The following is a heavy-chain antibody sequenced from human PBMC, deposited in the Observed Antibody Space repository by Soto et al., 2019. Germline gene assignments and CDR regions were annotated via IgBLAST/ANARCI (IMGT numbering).Heavy chain of an antibody. D-gene: IGHD2-15*01. CDR2: IYNEFT. Sequence: EVQLVESGGGLVQPGGSLRLSCVASGFTVTEIYMNWVRQAPGKGLEWCSVIYNEFTDYADSVRGRFSISTDSSKNALYLQMNSLRAEDSAVYYCVREPRYCSGGSCSIMGDAFDIWGQGTMVTVSS. CDR3: VREPRYCSGGSCSIMGDAFDI. V-gene: IGHV3-66*01. J-gene: IGHJ3*02. CDR1: GFTVTEIY.